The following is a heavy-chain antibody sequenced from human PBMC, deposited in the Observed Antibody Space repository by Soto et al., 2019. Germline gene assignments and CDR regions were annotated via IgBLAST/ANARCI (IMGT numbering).Heavy chain of an antibody. Sequence: GGSLRLSCAASGFTFSSYAMHWVRQAPGKGLEWVAVISYDGSNKYYADFVKGRFTISRDNSKNTLYLQMNSLRAEDTAVYYCARSMSAVKPMVRGVSDYWGQGTLVTVSS. V-gene: IGHV3-30-3*01. J-gene: IGHJ4*02. CDR2: ISYDGSNK. D-gene: IGHD3-10*01. CDR1: GFTFSSYA. CDR3: ARSMSAVKPMVRGVSDY.